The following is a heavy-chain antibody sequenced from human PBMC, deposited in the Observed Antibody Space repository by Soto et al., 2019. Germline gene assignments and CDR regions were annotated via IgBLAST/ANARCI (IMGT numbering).Heavy chain of an antibody. J-gene: IGHJ4*02. CDR1: GYTFTGYH. D-gene: IGHD1-26*01. Sequence: QVHLEQSGAEVKKAGASVKVSCKASGYTFTGYHMHWVRQAPGQGVEWMGWIIPSSGSTNYAQKFPVRVAMTRDTPINTAYVELSRLTSDDTAGYYCAREQYRGSFLYWGQGTLVTVSS. CDR3: AREQYRGSFLY. V-gene: IGHV1-2*02. CDR2: IIPSSGST.